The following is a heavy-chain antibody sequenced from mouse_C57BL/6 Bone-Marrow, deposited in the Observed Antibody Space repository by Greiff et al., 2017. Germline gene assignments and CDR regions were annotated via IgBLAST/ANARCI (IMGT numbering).Heavy chain of an antibody. D-gene: IGHD1-1*01. CDR2: IHPNSGST. CDR1: GYTFTSYW. Sequence: VQLQQPGAELVKPGASVKLSCKASGYTFTSYWMHWVKQRPGQGLEWIGMIHPNSGSTNYNEKFKGQATLTADKSSSTAYMELRSLTSENSAVYFCAKEAITTGVDYWGQGTTLTVSS. CDR3: AKEAITTGVDY. V-gene: IGHV1-64*01. J-gene: IGHJ2*01.